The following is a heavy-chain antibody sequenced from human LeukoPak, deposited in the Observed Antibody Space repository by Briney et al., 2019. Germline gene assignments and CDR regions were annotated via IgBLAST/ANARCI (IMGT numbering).Heavy chain of an antibody. Sequence: ASVKVSCKAYGYTFTGYYMHWVRQAPGQGLEWMGRINPNSGGTNYAQKFQGRVTMTRDTSISTAYMELSRLRSDDTAVYYCARSKRQSIFGVARSYMDVWGKGTTVTVSS. CDR2: INPNSGGT. CDR3: ARSKRQSIFGVARSYMDV. V-gene: IGHV1-2*06. CDR1: GYTFTGYY. J-gene: IGHJ6*03. D-gene: IGHD3-3*01.